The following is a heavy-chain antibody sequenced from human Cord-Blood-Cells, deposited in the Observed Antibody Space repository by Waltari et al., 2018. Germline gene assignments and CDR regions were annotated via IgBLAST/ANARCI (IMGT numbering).Heavy chain of an antibody. CDR1: GLPLGSYG. CDR2: RLYDGSNK. J-gene: IGHJ4*02. D-gene: IGHD6-13*01. CDR3: ARDLLAAAGNYFDY. Sequence: QVQQVDSGGGGVTPGRSLLPPCAASGLPLGSYGSHLVTPPPGKGVEWVAVRLYDGSNKYYADSVKGRFTISRDNSKNTLYLQMNSLRAEDTAVYYCARDLLAAAGNYFDYWGQGTLVTVSS. V-gene: IGHV3-33*01.